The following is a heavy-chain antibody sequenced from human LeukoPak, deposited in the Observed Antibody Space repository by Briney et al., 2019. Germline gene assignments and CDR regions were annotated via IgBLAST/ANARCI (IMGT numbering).Heavy chain of an antibody. V-gene: IGHV1-58*01. CDR1: GFTFTSSA. Sequence: SVKVSCKASGFTFTSSAVQWVRQARGQRLEWIGWIVVGSGNTNYAQKFQERVTITRDMSTSTAYMELSSLRSEDTAVYYCAAPRGTGTTINYYYGMDVWGQGTTVTVSS. CDR3: AAPRGTGTTINYYYGMDV. D-gene: IGHD1-7*01. CDR2: IVVGSGNT. J-gene: IGHJ6*02.